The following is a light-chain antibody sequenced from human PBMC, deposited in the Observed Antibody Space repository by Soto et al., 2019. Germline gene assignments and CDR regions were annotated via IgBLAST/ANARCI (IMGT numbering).Light chain of an antibody. J-gene: IGLJ1*01. CDR1: SSNIGSNY. V-gene: IGLV1-47*01. Sequence: QSVLTQPPSASGTPGQRVTISCSGSSSNIGSNYVYWYQQLPGTAPKLLIYRNNQRPSGVPDRFSGSKSGTSASLAISGLRSEDEADYYCAAWDDSFYVFGTCTKLTVL. CDR2: RNN. CDR3: AAWDDSFYV.